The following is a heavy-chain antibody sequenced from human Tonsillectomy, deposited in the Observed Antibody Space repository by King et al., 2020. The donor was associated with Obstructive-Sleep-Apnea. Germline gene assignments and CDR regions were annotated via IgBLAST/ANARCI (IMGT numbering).Heavy chain of an antibody. J-gene: IGHJ5*02. D-gene: IGHD3-10*01. CDR2: ISSSSGTI. Sequence: VQLVESGGGLVQPGGSLRLSCTASRFTFSNYSMNWVRQAPGKGLEWVSFISSSSGTIYYADSVKGRLTISRDNAKKSLYLQMNSRRAEDTAVDYCARENYYASGSYRTWFDPWGQGTLVTVSS. CDR1: RFTFSNYS. V-gene: IGHV3-48*04. CDR3: ARENYYASGSYRTWFDP.